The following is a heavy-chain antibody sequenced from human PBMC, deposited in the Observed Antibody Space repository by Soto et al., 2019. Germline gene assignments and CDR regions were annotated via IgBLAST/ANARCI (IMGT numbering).Heavy chain of an antibody. V-gene: IGHV3-15*01. CDR2: IKSKTDGGTT. J-gene: IGHJ4*02. CDR3: TTGSPLYYDFWSGYSV. CDR1: GFTFSNAW. Sequence: VGSLRLSCAASGFTFSNAWMSWVRQAPGKGLEWVGRIKSKTDGGTTDYAAPVKGRFTISRDDSKNTLYLQMNSLKTEDTAVYYCTTGSPLYYDFWSGYSVWGQGTLVTVSS. D-gene: IGHD3-3*01.